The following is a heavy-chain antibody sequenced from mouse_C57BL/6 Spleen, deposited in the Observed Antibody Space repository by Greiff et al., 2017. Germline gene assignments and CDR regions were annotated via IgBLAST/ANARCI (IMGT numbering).Heavy chain of an antibody. J-gene: IGHJ2*01. CDR1: GFTFSDYG. V-gene: IGHV5-17*01. Sequence: EVMLVESGGGLVKPGGSLKLSCAASGFTFSDYGMHWVRQAPEKGLEWVAYISSGSSTIYYADTVKGRFTISRDNAKNTRFLQMTSLRSEDTAMYYCARDYYGSILLDYWSRGTTLTVST. D-gene: IGHD1-1*01. CDR3: ARDYYGSILLDY. CDR2: ISSGSSTI.